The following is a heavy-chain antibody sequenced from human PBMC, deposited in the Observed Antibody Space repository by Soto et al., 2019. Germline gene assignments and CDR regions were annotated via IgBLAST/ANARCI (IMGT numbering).Heavy chain of an antibody. CDR3: ATVLNFWSGHLDNWFDP. D-gene: IGHD3-3*01. CDR1: GGTFSSYA. V-gene: IGHV1-69*13. Sequence: SVKVSCKASGGTFSSYAISWVRQAPGQGLEWMGGIIPIFGTANYAQKFQGRVTITADESTSTAYMELSSLRSEDTAVYYCATVLNFWSGHLDNWFDPWGQGTLVTVSS. J-gene: IGHJ5*02. CDR2: IIPIFGTA.